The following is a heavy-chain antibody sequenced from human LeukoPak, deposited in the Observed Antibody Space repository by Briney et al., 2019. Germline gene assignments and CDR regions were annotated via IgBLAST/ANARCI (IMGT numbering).Heavy chain of an antibody. D-gene: IGHD6-19*01. Sequence: GGSLRLSCAASGFTFSDYYMSWIRQAPGKGLEWISYISSSGSTIYYADSVKGRFTISRDNAKNSLYLQMNSLRAEDTAVYYCARDPLAVAGMADYWGQGTLVTVSS. CDR1: GFTFSDYY. CDR3: ARDPLAVAGMADY. CDR2: ISSSGSTI. V-gene: IGHV3-11*01. J-gene: IGHJ4*02.